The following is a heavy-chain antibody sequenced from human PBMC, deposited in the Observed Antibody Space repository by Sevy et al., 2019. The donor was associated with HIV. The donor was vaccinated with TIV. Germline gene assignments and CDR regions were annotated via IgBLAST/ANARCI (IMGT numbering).Heavy chain of an antibody. CDR2: FDPEDGET. D-gene: IGHD3-22*01. J-gene: IGHJ3*02. Sequence: ASVKVSCKVSGYTLTELSIHWVRQAPGKGLEWMGGFDPEDGETIYAQKFLGRVTMTEDTSTDTAYMELSSLRSEDTAVYYCATSPDYYDSSRDAFDIWGQGTMVTVSS. V-gene: IGHV1-24*01. CDR3: ATSPDYYDSSRDAFDI. CDR1: GYTLTELS.